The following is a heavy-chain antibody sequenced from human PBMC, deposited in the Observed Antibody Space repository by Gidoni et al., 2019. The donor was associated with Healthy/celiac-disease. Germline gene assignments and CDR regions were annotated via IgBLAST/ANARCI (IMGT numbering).Heavy chain of an antibody. V-gene: IGHV3-23*01. CDR3: AKGSLDTAIVWMDV. D-gene: IGHD5-18*01. Sequence: EVQLLESGVGLLQPGGSLRLSCAASVFPFTSYAMSWVRQPPGKGLEWVSAISGSGGSTYYADSVKGRFTISRDNSKNTLYLQMNSLRAEDTAVYYCAKGSLDTAIVWMDVWGQGTTVTVSS. CDR2: ISGSGGST. J-gene: IGHJ6*02. CDR1: VFPFTSYA.